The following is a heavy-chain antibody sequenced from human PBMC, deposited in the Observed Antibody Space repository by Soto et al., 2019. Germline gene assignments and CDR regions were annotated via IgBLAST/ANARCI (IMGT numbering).Heavy chain of an antibody. CDR3: TSRGVGTTTGDY. Sequence: EVQLVESGGGLVQPGGSLKLSCAASGFNFSGSAIHWVRQASGKGLEWVGRIRSKTNNYATALAASVKGRFTMSRDESKNTAFLQKSSLKTEDTAVYFCTSRGVGTTTGDYWGQGTLVTV. CDR2: IRSKTNNYAT. J-gene: IGHJ4*02. D-gene: IGHD1-26*01. CDR1: GFNFSGSA. V-gene: IGHV3-73*01.